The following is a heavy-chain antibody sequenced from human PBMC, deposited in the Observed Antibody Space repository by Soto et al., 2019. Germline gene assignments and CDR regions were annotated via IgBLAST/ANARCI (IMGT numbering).Heavy chain of an antibody. CDR3: AKLTRMITFGGVGVDY. J-gene: IGHJ4*02. D-gene: IGHD3-16*01. Sequence: EVQLLESGGGLVQPGGSLRLSCAASGFTFSSYAMSWVRQAPGKGLEWVSAISGSGGSTYYADSVKGRFTISRDNSKNTLYLQMNSLRAEDTALYYCAKLTRMITFGGVGVDYWGQGTLVTVSS. CDR2: ISGSGGST. CDR1: GFTFSSYA. V-gene: IGHV3-23*01.